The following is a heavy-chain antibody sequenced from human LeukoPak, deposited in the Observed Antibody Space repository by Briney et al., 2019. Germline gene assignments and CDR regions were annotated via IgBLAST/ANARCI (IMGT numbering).Heavy chain of an antibody. CDR1: GGSFSGYY. V-gene: IGHV4-34*01. CDR3: ARGRRTVGALPFLDY. J-gene: IGHJ4*02. CDR2: INHSGST. D-gene: IGHD1-26*01. Sequence: SETLSLTCAVYGGSFSGYYWSWIRQPPGKGLEWIGAINHSGSTNYNPSLKSRVTISVDTSKNQFSLKLSSVTAADTAVYYCARGRRTVGALPFLDYWGQGTLVTVSS.